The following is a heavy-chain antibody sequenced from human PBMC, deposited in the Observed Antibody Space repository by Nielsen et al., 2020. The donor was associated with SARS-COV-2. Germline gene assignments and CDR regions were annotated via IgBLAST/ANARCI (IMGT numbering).Heavy chain of an antibody. D-gene: IGHD2-8*02. V-gene: IGHV3-23*03. CDR1: GFSFGDYA. Sequence: GESLKISCAASGFSFGDYAMTWVRQAPGKGPEWVSVINRDGSRTSYAGSVKGRFTISRDNSLNTVFLQMAHLRAEDTAVYYCAKDPPLPGTLVADAFDVWGQGTMVTVSS. J-gene: IGHJ3*01. CDR2: INRDGSRT. CDR3: AKDPPLPGTLVADAFDV.